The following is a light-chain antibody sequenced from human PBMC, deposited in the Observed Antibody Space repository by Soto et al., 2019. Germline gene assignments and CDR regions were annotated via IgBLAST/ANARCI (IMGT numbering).Light chain of an antibody. CDR1: QSISTW. Sequence: DIKLTQSPSTLSASIGGRVTITCRAYQSISTWLAGYQQKPGTAPKLLIYKASTLEGGVPSRFSGSRSGTEFTLPVSSLQPDDFATYYCQQYNDSFPYTFGQGTKVDIK. J-gene: IGKJ2*01. V-gene: IGKV1-5*03. CDR2: KAS. CDR3: QQYNDSFPYT.